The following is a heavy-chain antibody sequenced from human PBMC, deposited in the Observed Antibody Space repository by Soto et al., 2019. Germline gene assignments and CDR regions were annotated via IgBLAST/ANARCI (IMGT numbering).Heavy chain of an antibody. CDR1: GGSISSGGYS. CDR3: ARGPFMITFGGVIVIEQNYYYAMDV. CDR2: IYHSGST. Sequence: LSLTCAVSGGSISSGGYSWSWIRQPPGKGLEWIGYIYHSGSTYYNPSLKSRVTISVDRSKNQFSLKLSSVTAADTAVYYCARGPFMITFGGVIVIEQNYYYAMDVWGQGTTVTVSS. D-gene: IGHD3-16*02. J-gene: IGHJ6*02. V-gene: IGHV4-30-2*01.